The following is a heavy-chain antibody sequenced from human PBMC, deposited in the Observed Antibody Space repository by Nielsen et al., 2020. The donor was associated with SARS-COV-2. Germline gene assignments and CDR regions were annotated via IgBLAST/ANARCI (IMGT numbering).Heavy chain of an antibody. V-gene: IGHV3-48*04. D-gene: IGHD2-15*01. CDR3: ARELGDCSGGSCFL. CDR1: GFTFSNYI. Sequence: GESLKISCAASGFTFSNYIINWVRQAPGKGLEWVSYISARSRTIDYADSVKGRFTISRDNAKNSLSLQMNSLRAEDTAVYYCARELGDCSGGSCFLWGQGILVTVSS. J-gene: IGHJ4*02. CDR2: ISARSRTI.